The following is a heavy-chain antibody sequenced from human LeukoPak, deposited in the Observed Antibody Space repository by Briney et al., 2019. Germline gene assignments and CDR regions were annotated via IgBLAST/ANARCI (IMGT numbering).Heavy chain of an antibody. CDR2: INWNGGST. CDR1: GFTFDDYG. CDR3: ARDADVDTAMVFFDY. D-gene: IGHD5-18*01. Sequence: GGSLRLSCAASGFTFDDYGMSWVRQAPGKGLEWVSGINWNGGSTGYTDSVKGRFTISRDNAKNSLYLQMNSLRAEDTALYYCARDADVDTAMVFFDYWGQGTLVTVSS. J-gene: IGHJ4*02. V-gene: IGHV3-20*04.